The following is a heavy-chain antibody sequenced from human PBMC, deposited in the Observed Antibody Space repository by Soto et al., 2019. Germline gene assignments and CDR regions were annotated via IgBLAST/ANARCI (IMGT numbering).Heavy chain of an antibody. CDR2: IYYSGST. V-gene: IGHV4-30-4*01. D-gene: IGHD3-16*02. CDR1: GGSISSGDYY. J-gene: IGHJ4*02. CDR3: PSEPVRYYDYVWGSYRLSYYFHX. Sequence: SETLSLTFTVSGGSISSGDYYWSWIRQPPGKGLELIGDIYYSGSTYYNPSLKSRVTISVETSKNQFYLKLSSVTAADTAVYYCPSEPVRYYDYVWGSYRLSYYFHXWGQGTRVTVSX.